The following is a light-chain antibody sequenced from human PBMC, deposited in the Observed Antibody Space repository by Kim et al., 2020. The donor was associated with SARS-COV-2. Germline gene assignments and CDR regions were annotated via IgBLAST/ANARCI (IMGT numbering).Light chain of an antibody. J-gene: IGKJ1*01. CDR3: QQYYDQSRT. CDR1: HGISTW. V-gene: IGKV1-5*01. CDR2: EAS. Sequence: DIQLTQSPSTLSASVGDRVTITCRASHGISTWLAWYQQKPGKAPNLVIYEASWLVSGAPSRFSASGSGTEFTLTINSLQPDDFATYFCQQYYDQSRTFGQGTKVDIK.